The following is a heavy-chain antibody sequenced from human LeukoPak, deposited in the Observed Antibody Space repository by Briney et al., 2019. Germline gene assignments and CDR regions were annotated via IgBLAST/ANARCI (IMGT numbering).Heavy chain of an antibody. CDR2: ISSSSSYI. CDR1: GFTFSSSE. V-gene: IGHV3-21*01. J-gene: IGHJ4*02. CDR3: ARVTEAPYYFDY. Sequence: PGGSLRLSCAASGFTFSSSEMTWVRRPPGKGLEWVSSISSSSSYIYYADSVKGRFTISRDNAKNSLYLQMNSLRAEDTAVYYCARVTEAPYYFDYWGQGTLVTVSS.